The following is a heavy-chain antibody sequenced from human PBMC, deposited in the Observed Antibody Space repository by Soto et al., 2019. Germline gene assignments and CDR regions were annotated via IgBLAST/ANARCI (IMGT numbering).Heavy chain of an antibody. J-gene: IGHJ6*02. V-gene: IGHV3-23*01. CDR1: GFTFSGYA. CDR3: ATLILDPVAAPHQYGMDV. D-gene: IGHD6-6*01. Sequence: EVQLLESGGGLVQPGGSLRLSCAASGFTFSGYAMSWVRQAPGKGLEWVSAISGSGGSTYYADSVKGRFTISRDNSKNTLYLQMNSRRAEDTAVYYCATLILDPVAAPHQYGMDVWGQGTTVTVSS. CDR2: ISGSGGST.